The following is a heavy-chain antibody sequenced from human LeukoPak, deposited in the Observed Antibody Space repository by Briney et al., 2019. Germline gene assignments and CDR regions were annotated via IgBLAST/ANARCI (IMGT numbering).Heavy chain of an antibody. CDR3: ARRERYCSSISCYGVDY. CDR2: IYPGDSDT. Sequence: GESLKISCKGSGYRFANSGIGWVRQMPGKGLEWMGIIYPGDSDTRYSPSFQGQVTISADKSISTAYLQWSSLKASDTAMYYCARRERYCSSISCYGVDYWGQGTLVTVSS. CDR1: GYRFANSG. D-gene: IGHD2-2*01. J-gene: IGHJ4*02. V-gene: IGHV5-51*01.